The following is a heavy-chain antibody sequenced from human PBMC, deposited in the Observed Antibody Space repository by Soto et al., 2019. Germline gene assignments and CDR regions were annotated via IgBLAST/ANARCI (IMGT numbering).Heavy chain of an antibody. V-gene: IGHV3-23*01. Sequence: GGSLRLSCAASGFTFSSYAMSWVRQAPGKGLEWVSAISGSGGSTYYADSVKGRFTISRDNSKNTLYLQMNSLRAEDTAVYYCAKPYYYDILTGYYKGGAYYYDSSGYFDYWGQGTLVTVSS. D-gene: IGHD3-9*01. CDR1: GFTFSSYA. J-gene: IGHJ4*02. CDR2: ISGSGGST. CDR3: AKPYYYDILTGYYKGGAYYYDSSGYFDY.